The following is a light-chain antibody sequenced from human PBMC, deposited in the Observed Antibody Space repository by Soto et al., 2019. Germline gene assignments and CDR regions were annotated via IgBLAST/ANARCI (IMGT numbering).Light chain of an antibody. CDR1: QSVSSN. V-gene: IGKV3-15*01. Sequence: EIVMTQSPATLSVSPGERATLSCRASQSVSSNLAWYQQKPGQAPRLLIYGASTRATGIPARFSGSGSGKEFTHTISSLQSEDFAVYYCQQYNNWPFTFGPGTKGDIK. J-gene: IGKJ3*01. CDR3: QQYNNWPFT. CDR2: GAS.